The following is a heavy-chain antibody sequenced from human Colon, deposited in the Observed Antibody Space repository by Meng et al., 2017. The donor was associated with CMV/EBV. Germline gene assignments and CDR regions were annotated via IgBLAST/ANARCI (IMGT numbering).Heavy chain of an antibody. CDR3: ARDFGYTNSGTRVWFDP. Sequence: ASVKVSCKASGYTFTDYYVHWVRQAPGQGLEWMAWINPNSGSTNYAQKFQGRVTMTRDTSISTAYMEQNRLRFDDTAVYYCARDFGYTNSGTRVWFDPWGQGTLVTVSS. V-gene: IGHV1-2*02. J-gene: IGHJ5*02. CDR1: GYTFTDYY. CDR2: INPNSGST. D-gene: IGHD7-27*01.